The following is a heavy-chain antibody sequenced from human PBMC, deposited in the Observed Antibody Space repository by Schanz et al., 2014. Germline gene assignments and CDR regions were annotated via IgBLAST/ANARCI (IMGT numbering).Heavy chain of an antibody. D-gene: IGHD2-15*01. Sequence: QVQLVQSGSELKKPGASVKVSCKASGYTFTSYAMNWVRQAPGQGLEWMGWINTNTGNPTYAQGFTGRFVFSLDTSVSTAYLQISRLKAEDTAVYYCAREDCSGGSCSVYYYYGMDVWGQGTTVTVSS. CDR3: AREDCSGGSCSVYYYYGMDV. J-gene: IGHJ6*02. CDR1: GYTFTSYA. V-gene: IGHV7-4-1*02. CDR2: INTNTGNP.